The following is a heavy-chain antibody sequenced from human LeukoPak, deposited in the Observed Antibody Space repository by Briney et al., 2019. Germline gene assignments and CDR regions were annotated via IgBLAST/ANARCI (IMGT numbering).Heavy chain of an antibody. CDR3: AKDPAKGPMSPRWYFDL. Sequence: GGSLRLSCGSSGFTFRRYALSCVRQASGKGLEWVSALSGSGGSTYYADSVKGRFTISRDNSKNTLYLQMNTLRAEDTAVYYCAKDPAKGPMSPRWYFDLWGRGTLVTVS. CDR2: LSGSGGST. CDR1: GFTFRRYA. V-gene: IGHV3-23*01. J-gene: IGHJ2*01.